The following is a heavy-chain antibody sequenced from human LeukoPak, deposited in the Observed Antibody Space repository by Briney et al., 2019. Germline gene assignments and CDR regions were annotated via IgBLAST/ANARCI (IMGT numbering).Heavy chain of an antibody. Sequence: GGSLRLSCVASEFTFSIAWMYWVRQAPGKGLEWVGRVKSKIDGGTTDYAAPVKGRFIISRADSKNTLYLQMNSLKIEDTGVYYCTTDKDYMEGFDPWGQGTLVTVSS. CDR2: VKSKIDGGTT. CDR3: TTDKDYMEGFDP. V-gene: IGHV3-15*01. J-gene: IGHJ5*02. D-gene: IGHD4/OR15-4a*01. CDR1: EFTFSIAW.